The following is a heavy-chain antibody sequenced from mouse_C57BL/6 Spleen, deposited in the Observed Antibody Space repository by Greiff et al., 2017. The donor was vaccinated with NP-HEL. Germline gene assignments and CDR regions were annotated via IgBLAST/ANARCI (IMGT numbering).Heavy chain of an antibody. CDR1: GYTFTSYR. V-gene: IGHV1-64*01. CDR2: IHPNSGST. D-gene: IGHD2-3*01. Sequence: QVQLKQPGAELVKPGASVKLSCKASGYTFTSYRMHWVKQRPGQGLEWIGMIHPNSGSTNYNEKFKSKATLTVDKSSSTAYMQLSSLTSEDSAVYYCASSPDGHFDYWGQGTTLTVSS. CDR3: ASSPDGHFDY. J-gene: IGHJ2*01.